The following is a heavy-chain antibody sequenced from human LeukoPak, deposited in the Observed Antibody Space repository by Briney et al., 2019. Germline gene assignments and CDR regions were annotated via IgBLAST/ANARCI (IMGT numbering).Heavy chain of an antibody. CDR3: AKDIDWGRFDV. J-gene: IGHJ2*01. Sequence: GGSLRLSCAASGFTFSSYAMSWVRQAPGKGLEWVSAISGSGGSTYYADSVKGRFAISRDNSRNTVYFQLNSLRADDTAVYYCAKDIDWGRFDVWGRGTLVTVSS. CDR2: ISGSGGST. D-gene: IGHD7-27*01. V-gene: IGHV3-23*01. CDR1: GFTFSSYA.